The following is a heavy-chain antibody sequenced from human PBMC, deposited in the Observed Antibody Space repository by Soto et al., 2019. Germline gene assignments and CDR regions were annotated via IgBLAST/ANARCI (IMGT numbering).Heavy chain of an antibody. CDR3: AAPNWNEYYYYGMDV. Sequence: ASVKVSCKASGFTFTSSAVQWVRQARGQRLEWIGWIVVGSGNTNYAQKFQERVTITRGMSTSTAYMELSSLRSEDTAVYYCAAPNWNEYYYYGMDVWGQGTTVTVSS. D-gene: IGHD1-20*01. CDR1: GFTFTSSA. V-gene: IGHV1-58*01. J-gene: IGHJ6*02. CDR2: IVVGSGNT.